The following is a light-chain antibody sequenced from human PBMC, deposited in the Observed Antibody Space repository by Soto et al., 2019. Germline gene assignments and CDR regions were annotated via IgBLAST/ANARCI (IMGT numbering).Light chain of an antibody. V-gene: IGKV3-15*01. J-gene: IGKJ1*01. CDR2: GAS. CDR3: QQYTNWPPWT. CDR1: QSVSNN. Sequence: EIVMTQSPATLSVSPGERATLSCRASQSVSNNLAWYQQKPGQAPRLLIYGASTRATGIPARFSGSGSGTEFTLTISRLQSEDFAVYYCQQYTNWPPWTFGQGTKVELK.